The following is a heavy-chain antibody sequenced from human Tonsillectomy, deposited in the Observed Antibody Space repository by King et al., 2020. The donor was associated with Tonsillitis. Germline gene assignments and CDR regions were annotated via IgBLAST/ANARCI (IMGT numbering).Heavy chain of an antibody. J-gene: IGHJ5*02. Sequence: QLQLQESGPGLMKPSETLSLTCTVSGGSVISGAYYWNWIRQTPGKGLEWFGSIYYSGSTNYNPSLKSRVTISADTSKNQFSLKLSSVSAADTAVYYCARDYLGMAILFDPWGQGTLVTVSS. CDR2: IYYSGST. CDR1: GGSVISGAYY. D-gene: IGHD5-24*01. V-gene: IGHV4-61*08. CDR3: ARDYLGMAILFDP.